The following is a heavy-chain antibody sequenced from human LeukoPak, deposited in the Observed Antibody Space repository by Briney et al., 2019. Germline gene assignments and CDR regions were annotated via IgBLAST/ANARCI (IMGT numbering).Heavy chain of an antibody. V-gene: IGHV1-18*01. CDR2: ISAYNGNT. CDR3: ARETGYSSGWYGGIDY. Sequence: ASVKVSCKASGYTFTSYGISWVRRAPGQGLEWMGWISAYNGNTNYAQKLQGRVTMTTDTSTSTAYMELRSLRSDDTAVYYCARETGYSSGWYGGIDYWGQGTLVTVSS. CDR1: GYTFTSYG. D-gene: IGHD6-19*01. J-gene: IGHJ4*02.